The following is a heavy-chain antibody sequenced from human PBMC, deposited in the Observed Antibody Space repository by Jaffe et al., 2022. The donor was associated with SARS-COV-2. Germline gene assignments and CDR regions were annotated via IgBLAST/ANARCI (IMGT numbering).Heavy chain of an antibody. V-gene: IGHV1-3*04. CDR2: INTGNGNT. J-gene: IGHJ3*02. Sequence: QVQLVQSGAEVKTPGASVKVSCKASGYSFTNYAMHWLRQAPGQRLEWMGWINTGNGNTKYSQIFQDRVTITRDTSASTAYMDLSSLRSKDTAVYYCARTDIRRGIVGLTHLGAFDIWGQGTMVTVSS. D-gene: IGHD1-26*01. CDR1: GYSFTNYA. CDR3: ARTDIRRGIVGLTHLGAFDI.